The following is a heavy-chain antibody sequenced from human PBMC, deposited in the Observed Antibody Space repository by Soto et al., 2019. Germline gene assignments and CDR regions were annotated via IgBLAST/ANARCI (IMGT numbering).Heavy chain of an antibody. Sequence: PGGSLRLSCAASGFTFSIYGMNWVRQAPGKGLEWISYISSTASTIYYADSVKGRFTISRDSAKNSLYLQMNSLRDEDTAVYYCARDYYGDYYFDYWGRGTLVTVSS. CDR1: GFTFSIYG. CDR3: ARDYYGDYYFDY. J-gene: IGHJ4*02. CDR2: ISSTASTI. V-gene: IGHV3-48*02. D-gene: IGHD4-17*01.